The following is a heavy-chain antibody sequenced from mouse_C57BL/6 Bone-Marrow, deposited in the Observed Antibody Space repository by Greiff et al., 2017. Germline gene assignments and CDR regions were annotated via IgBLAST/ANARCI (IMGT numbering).Heavy chain of an antibody. CDR3: ARYDDYDYFDY. V-gene: IGHV7-3*01. CDR1: GFTFTDYY. D-gene: IGHD2-4*01. J-gene: IGHJ2*01. Sequence: EVMLVESGGGLVQPGGSLSLSCAASGFTFTDYYMSWVRQPPGKALEWLGFIRNKANGYTTEYSASVKGRFTISRDNSQSILYLQMNALRAEDSATYYCARYDDYDYFDYWGQGTTLTVSS. CDR2: IRNKANGYTT.